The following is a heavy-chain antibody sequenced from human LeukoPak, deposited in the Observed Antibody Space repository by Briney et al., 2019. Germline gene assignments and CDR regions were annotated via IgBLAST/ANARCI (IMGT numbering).Heavy chain of an antibody. CDR2: IYHNGST. D-gene: IGHD5-12*01. J-gene: IGHJ5*02. CDR3: ARVDIVTTNYFDP. CDR1: GYSISSGYY. Sequence: SETLSLTCTVSGYSISSGYYWGWIRQPPGKGLEWIGNIYHNGSTYYNPPLKSRVTISVDTSKNQFSLKLTSVTAADTANYCARVDIVTTNYFDPWGQGTLVTVSS. V-gene: IGHV4-38-2*02.